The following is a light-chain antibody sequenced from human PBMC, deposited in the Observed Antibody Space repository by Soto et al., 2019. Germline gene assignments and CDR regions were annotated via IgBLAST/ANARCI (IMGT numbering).Light chain of an antibody. CDR2: KAS. J-gene: IGKJ1*01. CDR1: QSINSW. V-gene: IGKV1-5*03. CDR3: QQYNSYPWT. Sequence: DIQMTQSPSTLSASVGDRVTITCRASQSINSWLAWYQQKPGKAPKLLIYKASSLESGVPSRFSGSGSGTEFTLTIISPQPDDFATYYCQQYNSYPWTFGQGTKVEIK.